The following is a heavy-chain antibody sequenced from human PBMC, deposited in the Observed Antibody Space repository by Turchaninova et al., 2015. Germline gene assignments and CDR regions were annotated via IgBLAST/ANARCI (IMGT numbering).Heavy chain of an antibody. D-gene: IGHD6-6*01. V-gene: IGHV4-4*07. CDR2: IHSSGST. CDR3: AGYHLRSSDPYNGFDP. J-gene: IGHJ5*02. Sequence: GELQESGPGLVKPSETLSLTCPVFGDSNINYYCSWIRQPAGKGLAYIGRIHSSGSTNYNPSLKSRVTISVDKSKNHFSLKLSSVTAADTAVYYCAGYHLRSSDPYNGFDPWGQGTLVTVSS. CDR1: GDSNINYY.